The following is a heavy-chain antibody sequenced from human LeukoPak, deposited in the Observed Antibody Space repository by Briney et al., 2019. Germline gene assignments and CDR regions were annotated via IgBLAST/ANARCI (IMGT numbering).Heavy chain of an antibody. CDR1: GFTFGSYA. CDR3: AHDGIWQWLSL. CDR2: ITGSGGST. D-gene: IGHD6-19*01. V-gene: IGHV3-23*01. J-gene: IGHJ4*02. Sequence: GGSLRLSCAASGFTFGSYAMSWVRQAPGKGLEWVSGITGSGGSTYYADSVKGRFSISRDNSKNTLYLQMSSVRVEDSARYHCAHDGIWQWLSLWGQGTLVTVSS.